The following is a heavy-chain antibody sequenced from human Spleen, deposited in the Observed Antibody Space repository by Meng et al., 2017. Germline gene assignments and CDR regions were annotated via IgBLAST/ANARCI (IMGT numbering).Heavy chain of an antibody. D-gene: IGHD3-22*01. CDR3: ARDLYYDSSGHYDADAFDV. Sequence: SETLSLTCTVSGASVRSGHYYWRWIRQPPGKGLEWIGNIYSSGAAYYNPSLKSRVTISVDPSKNQFSLKLNSVTAADTAVYYCARDLYYDSSGHYDADAFDVWGQGTMVTVSS. CDR2: IYSSGAA. J-gene: IGHJ3*01. CDR1: GASVRSGHYY. V-gene: IGHV4-39*07.